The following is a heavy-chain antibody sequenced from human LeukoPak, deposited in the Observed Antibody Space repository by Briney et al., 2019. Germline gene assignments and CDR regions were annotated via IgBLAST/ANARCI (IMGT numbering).Heavy chain of an antibody. CDR3: ARRMDSSGFSYYFDY. V-gene: IGHV1-2*02. Sequence: ASVKVSCKASGYTFTSYDINWVRQAPGQGLEWMGWINPNSGGTNYAQKFQGRVTMTRDTSISTAYMELSRLRSDDTAVYYCARRMDSSGFSYYFDYWGQGTLVTVSS. CDR1: GYTFTSYD. D-gene: IGHD3-22*01. CDR2: INPNSGGT. J-gene: IGHJ4*02.